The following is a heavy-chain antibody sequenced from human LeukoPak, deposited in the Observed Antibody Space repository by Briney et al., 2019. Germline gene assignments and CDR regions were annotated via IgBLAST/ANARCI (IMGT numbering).Heavy chain of an antibody. CDR2: IYYSGST. J-gene: IGHJ5*02. CDR1: GDSISSGSYY. Sequence: PSETLSLTCTVSGDSISSGSYYWSWIQQPPGKGLEWIGYIYYSGSTNYNPSLKSRVTISVDTSKNQFSLKLSSVTAADTAVYYCARAHAYYDILTGYYPPWGFDPWGQGTLVTVSS. D-gene: IGHD3-9*01. CDR3: ARAHAYYDILTGYYPPWGFDP. V-gene: IGHV4-61*01.